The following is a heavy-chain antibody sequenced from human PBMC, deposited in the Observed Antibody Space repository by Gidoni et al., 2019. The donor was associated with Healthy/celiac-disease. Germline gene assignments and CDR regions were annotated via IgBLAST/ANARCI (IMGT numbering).Heavy chain of an antibody. CDR3: ARGREMATTGARFDY. V-gene: IGHV4-34*01. J-gene: IGHJ4*02. CDR1: GGSFSGYY. D-gene: IGHD5-12*01. CDR2: INHSGST. Sequence: QVQLQQWGAGLLKPSETLSLTCAVYGGSFSGYYWSWIRQPPGKGLEWIGEINHSGSTNYNPSLKSRVTISVDTSKNQFSLKLSSVTAADTAVYYCARGREMATTGARFDYWGQGTLVTVSS.